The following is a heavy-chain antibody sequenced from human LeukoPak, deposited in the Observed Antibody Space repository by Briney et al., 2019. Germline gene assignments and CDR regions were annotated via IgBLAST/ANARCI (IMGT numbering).Heavy chain of an antibody. J-gene: IGHJ6*02. CDR3: AKGRYCDSTTCAYHGLDV. CDR2: IYSGGST. V-gene: IGHV3-66*01. CDR1: GFTVSSNY. D-gene: IGHD2-2*01. Sequence: GGSLRLSCAVSGFTVSSNYMSWVRQAPGKGLEWVSIIYSGGSTYYADSVKGRFSISRDNSKNTLSLQGNSLSAEDTAVYYCAKGRYCDSTTCAYHGLDVWGQGTTVTVSS.